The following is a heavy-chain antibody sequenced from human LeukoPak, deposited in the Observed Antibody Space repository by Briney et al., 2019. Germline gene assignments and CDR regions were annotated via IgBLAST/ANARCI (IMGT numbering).Heavy chain of an antibody. CDR3: AHKGYSSSSDYYYYGMDV. CDR1: GQSYSGYY. V-gene: IGHV4-34*01. Sequence: SETLSLTCAVYGQSYSGYYWSWIRQPTGKGLEWIGEINHSGSINYNPSVKSRVTISVDTSKNQFSLKLSSVTAADTAVYYCAHKGYSSSSDYYYYGMDVWGQGTTVTVSS. CDR2: INHSGSI. D-gene: IGHD6-6*01. J-gene: IGHJ6*02.